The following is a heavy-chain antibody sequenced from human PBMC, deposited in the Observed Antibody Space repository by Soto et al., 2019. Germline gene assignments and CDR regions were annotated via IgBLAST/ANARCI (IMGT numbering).Heavy chain of an antibody. Sequence: QVQLVESGGGVVQPGRSLRLSCTASGFIFRNFGMHWVRQAPGKGLEWVALIWHDGSKDDYADSVKGRFTISRDDSKNTLYVQMDNLRVDDTAIYYCAREGGSSGPDPFDFLGQGTLVTVSS. CDR3: AREGGSSGPDPFDF. D-gene: IGHD6-13*01. CDR1: GFIFRNFG. CDR2: IWHDGSKD. V-gene: IGHV3-33*01. J-gene: IGHJ4*02.